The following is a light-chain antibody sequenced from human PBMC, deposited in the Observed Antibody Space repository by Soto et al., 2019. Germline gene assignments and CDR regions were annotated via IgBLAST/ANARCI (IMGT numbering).Light chain of an antibody. CDR2: IAS. V-gene: IGKV1-9*01. CDR1: QGISNY. J-gene: IGKJ1*01. Sequence: IHLTQSPSSLSASVGDRVTITCRASQGISNYLAWYQQKPGKAPKLLIYIASTLQGGVPSRFSGSGSGTEFTLTISGLQPDDFATYYCQQYNSFSWTFGQGTKVDI. CDR3: QQYNSFSWT.